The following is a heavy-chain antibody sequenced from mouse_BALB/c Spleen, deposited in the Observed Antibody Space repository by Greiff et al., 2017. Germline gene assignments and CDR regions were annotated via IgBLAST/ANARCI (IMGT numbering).Heavy chain of an antibody. V-gene: IGHV14-3*02. CDR2: IDPANGNT. D-gene: IGHD1-2*01. CDR1: GFNIKDTY. CDR3: AGLRPYYAMDY. J-gene: IGHJ4*01. Sequence: EVKLVESGAELVKPGASVKLSCTASGFNIKDTYMHWVKQRPEQGLEWIGRIDPANGNTKYDPKFQGKATITADTSSNTAYLQLSSLTSEDTAVYYCAGLRPYYAMDYWGQGTSVTVSS.